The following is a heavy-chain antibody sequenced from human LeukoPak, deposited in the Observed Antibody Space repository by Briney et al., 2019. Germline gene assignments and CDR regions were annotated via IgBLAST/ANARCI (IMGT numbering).Heavy chain of an antibody. Sequence: ASVKVSCKASGYTFTGYYMHWVRQAPGQGLEWMGWINPNSGGTNYAQKFQGRVTMTRDTSISTAYMELSRLRSDDTAVYYCARDLGSGYSGHDLYNWFDPWGQGTLVTVSS. D-gene: IGHD5-12*01. V-gene: IGHV1-2*02. CDR1: GYTFTGYY. CDR3: ARDLGSGYSGHDLYNWFDP. J-gene: IGHJ5*02. CDR2: INPNSGGT.